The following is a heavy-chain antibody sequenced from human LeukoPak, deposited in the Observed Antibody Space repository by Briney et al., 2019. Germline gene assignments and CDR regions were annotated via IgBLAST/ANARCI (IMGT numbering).Heavy chain of an antibody. CDR1: GFTFSSYA. CDR2: ISGSGGST. Sequence: GGSLRLSCAASGFTFSSYAMSWVRQAPGKGLEWVSAISGSGGSTYYADSVKGRFTISRDNSKNTLYLQMNSLRAEDTAVYYCAKDRDVEYDFWRNYNPHGDAFDIWGQGTMVTVSS. D-gene: IGHD3-3*01. J-gene: IGHJ3*02. CDR3: AKDRDVEYDFWRNYNPHGDAFDI. V-gene: IGHV3-23*01.